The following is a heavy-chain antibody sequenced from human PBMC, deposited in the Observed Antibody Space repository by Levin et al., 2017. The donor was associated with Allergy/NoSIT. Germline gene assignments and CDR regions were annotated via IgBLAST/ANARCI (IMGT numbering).Heavy chain of an antibody. CDR2: IYYSGST. Sequence: SETLSLTCTVSGGSISSSSYYWGWIRQPPGKGLEWIGSIYYSGSTYYNPSLKSRVTISVDTSKNQFSLKLSSVTAADTAVYYCGGIGARIRAFDSWGQGTMVTVSS. CDR3: GGIGARIRAFDS. CDR1: GGSISSSSYY. J-gene: IGHJ3*02. V-gene: IGHV4-39*01. D-gene: IGHD2-15*01.